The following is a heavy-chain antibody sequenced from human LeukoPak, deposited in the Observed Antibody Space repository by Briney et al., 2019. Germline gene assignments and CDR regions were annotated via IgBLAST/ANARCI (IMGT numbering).Heavy chain of an antibody. CDR2: VSSSATTM. V-gene: IGHV3-11*01. J-gene: IGHJ6*02. CDR1: GFTFSNYY. Sequence: GGSLRLSCAASGFTFSNYYMSWIRPAPGKGLEWVSYVSSSATTMYYADSVKDRFIISRDNAKNSLFLQMNSLRAEDTAVYYCARGDYDKYGMDVWGQGTTVTVSS. CDR3: ARGDYDKYGMDV.